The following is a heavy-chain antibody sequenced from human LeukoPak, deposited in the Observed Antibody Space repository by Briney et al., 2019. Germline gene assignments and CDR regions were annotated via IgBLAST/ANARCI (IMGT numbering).Heavy chain of an antibody. CDR3: ARLIRNYGSGSYYRY. J-gene: IGHJ4*02. D-gene: IGHD3-10*01. Sequence: ASVKVSCKASGYTFTGYYMHWVRQAPGQGLEWMGWINPNSGGTNYAQKFQGRVTMTRDTSISTAYMELSRLRSDDTAVYYCARLIRNYGSGSYYRYWGQGTLVTVSS. CDR1: GYTFTGYY. V-gene: IGHV1-2*02. CDR2: INPNSGGT.